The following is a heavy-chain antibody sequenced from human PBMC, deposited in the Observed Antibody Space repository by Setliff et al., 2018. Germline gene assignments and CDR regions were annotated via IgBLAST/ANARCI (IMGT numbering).Heavy chain of an antibody. CDR2: IYHSGST. Sequence: SETLSLTCAVSGYSISSGYYWGWIRQPPGKGLEWIGSIYHSGSTYYNPSLKSRVTISVDTSKNQFSLKLSSVTAADTAVYYCARLYEFGELFSNYRGQGTLVTVSS. CDR1: GYSISSGYY. CDR3: ARLYEFGELFSNY. J-gene: IGHJ4*02. D-gene: IGHD3-10*01. V-gene: IGHV4-38-2*01.